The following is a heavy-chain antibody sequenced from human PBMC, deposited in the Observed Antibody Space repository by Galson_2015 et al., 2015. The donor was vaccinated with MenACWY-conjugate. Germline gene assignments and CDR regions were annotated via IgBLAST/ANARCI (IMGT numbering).Heavy chain of an antibody. V-gene: IGHV3-72*01. CDR3: ARGLSGSGYFDH. CDR1: GFTFSDHY. CDR2: TRNKGYTT. Sequence: SLRLSCAASGFTFSDHYMDWVRQAPGKGLEWLGRTRNKGYTTKYAASVEGRFTISRDDSKNSLYLQMDSLKTEDTAVYYCARGLSGSGYFDHWGQGTLVTVSS. J-gene: IGHJ4*02. D-gene: IGHD2-8*02.